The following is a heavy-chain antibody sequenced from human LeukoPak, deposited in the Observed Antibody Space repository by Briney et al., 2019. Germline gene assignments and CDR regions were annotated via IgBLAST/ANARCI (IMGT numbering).Heavy chain of an antibody. V-gene: IGHV4-30-4*08. D-gene: IGHD3-22*01. CDR2: ISYSGST. CDR1: GYSISSDYF. J-gene: IGHJ4*02. Sequence: PSETLSLTXTVSGYSISSDYFWGWIRHPPGKGLECIGYISYSGSTFYNPSLKSRVTISVDTSKNQFSLKMSSVTAADTAMYYCARESRITMIEGFDYWGQGTLVTVSS. CDR3: ARESRITMIEGFDY.